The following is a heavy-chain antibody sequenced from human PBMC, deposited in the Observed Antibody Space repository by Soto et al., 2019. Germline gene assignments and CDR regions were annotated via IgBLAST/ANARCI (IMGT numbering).Heavy chain of an antibody. J-gene: IGHJ4*02. D-gene: IGHD2-15*01. Sequence: GGSLRLSCVASGFSFRNYWRSWVRQAPGKGLEWVANIKHDGSEKNYVDSVKGRFTISRDNAENSLDLQMNSLRAEDTAVYYCARDAYCSGGSCYVYWGLGTLVTVPQ. V-gene: IGHV3-7*04. CDR2: IKHDGSEK. CDR3: ARDAYCSGGSCYVY. CDR1: GFSFRNYW.